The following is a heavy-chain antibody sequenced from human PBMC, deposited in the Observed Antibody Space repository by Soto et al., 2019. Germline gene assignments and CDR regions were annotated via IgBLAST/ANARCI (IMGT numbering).Heavy chain of an antibody. CDR2: ISYDGSNK. CDR1: GFTFSSYG. CDR3: AKVSSSWDYYFDY. J-gene: IGHJ4*02. Sequence: GGSLRLSCAASGFTFSSYGMHWVRQAPGKGLEWVAVISYDGSNKYYADSVEGRFTISRDNSKNTLYLQMNSLRAEDTAVYYCAKVSSSWDYYFDYWGQGTLVTVSS. V-gene: IGHV3-30*18. D-gene: IGHD6-13*01.